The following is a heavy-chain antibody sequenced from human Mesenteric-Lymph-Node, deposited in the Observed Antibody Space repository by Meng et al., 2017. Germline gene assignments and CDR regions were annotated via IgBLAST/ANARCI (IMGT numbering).Heavy chain of an antibody. CDR3: ARAWGSGRQADY. J-gene: IGHJ4*02. D-gene: IGHD3-10*01. CDR1: SYSISSDYY. CDR2: IYHSGAT. Sequence: GSLRLSCSVSSYSISSDYYWGWIRQPPGKGLEWIGSIYHSGATFYNPSLKSRVTISVDTSKNQFSLWLSSVTAADTAVYYCARAWGSGRQADYWGQGTLVTVSS. V-gene: IGHV4-38-2*02.